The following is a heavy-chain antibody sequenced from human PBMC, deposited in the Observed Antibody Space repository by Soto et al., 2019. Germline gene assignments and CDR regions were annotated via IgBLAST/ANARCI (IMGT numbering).Heavy chain of an antibody. V-gene: IGHV1-18*01. J-gene: IGHJ6*02. CDR3: AKNGQPPYYYYGMDV. CDR1: GYTFTRYG. D-gene: IGHD2-8*01. Sequence: QGQLVQSGAEVKKPGASVKVSCKASGYTFTRYGISWVRQAPGQGLEWMGWISGYNGDTNYAQKFQGRVTMTVDTSTTTAFMELTSLTSDDSAVYYCAKNGQPPYYYYGMDVWGQGTTVTVSS. CDR2: ISGYNGDT.